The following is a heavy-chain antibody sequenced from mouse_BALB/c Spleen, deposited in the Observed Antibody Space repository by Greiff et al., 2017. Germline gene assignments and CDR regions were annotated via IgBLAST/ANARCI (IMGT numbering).Heavy chain of an antibody. Sequence: QVQLKESGAELVRPGVSVKISCKGSGYTFTDYAMHWVKQSHAKSLEWIGVISTYYGDASYNQKFKGKATMTVDKSSSTAYMELARLTSEDSAIYYCARRSKGYFDYWGQGTTLTVSS. CDR2: ISTYYGDA. CDR3: ARRSKGYFDY. V-gene: IGHV1S137*01. D-gene: IGHD1-1*01. CDR1: GYTFTDYA. J-gene: IGHJ2*01.